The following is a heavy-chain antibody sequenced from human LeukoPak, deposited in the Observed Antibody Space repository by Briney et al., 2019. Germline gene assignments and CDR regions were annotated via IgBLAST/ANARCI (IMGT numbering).Heavy chain of an antibody. Sequence: ASVKVSCKASGYTFTSYDINWVRQATGQGLEWMGWMNPNSGNTGYAQKFQGRVTITRNTSISTAYMELSSLRSEDTAVYYCARSRRANYDFWSGYLWYYYYYMDVWGKGTTVTVSS. CDR1: GYTFTSYD. V-gene: IGHV1-8*03. D-gene: IGHD3-3*01. J-gene: IGHJ6*03. CDR2: MNPNSGNT. CDR3: ARSRRANYDFWSGYLWYYYYYMDV.